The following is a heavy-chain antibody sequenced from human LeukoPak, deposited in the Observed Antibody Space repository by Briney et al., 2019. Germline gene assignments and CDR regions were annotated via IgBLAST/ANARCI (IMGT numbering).Heavy chain of an antibody. CDR3: AKETVAAPPIDY. Sequence: GGSLILSCAASGFTFSSYAMSWVRQAPGKGLEWVSAISGSAYSTYYADSVKGRFTISRDNSKNTLYLQMNSLRAEDTAVYYCAKETVAAPPIDYWGQGTLVTVSS. CDR2: ISGSAYST. V-gene: IGHV3-23*01. J-gene: IGHJ4*02. CDR1: GFTFSSYA. D-gene: IGHD6-19*01.